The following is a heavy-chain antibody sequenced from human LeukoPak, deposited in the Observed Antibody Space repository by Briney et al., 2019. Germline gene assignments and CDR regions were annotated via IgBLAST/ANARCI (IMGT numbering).Heavy chain of an antibody. Sequence: SETLSLTCTVSGGSISSYYWSWIRQPPGKGLEWIGYIYYSGSTNYNPSLKSRVTISVDTSKNQFSLKLRSVTAADTAVYYCARHVTISGPYDASDIWGQGTMVTVSP. CDR3: ARHVTISGPYDASDI. V-gene: IGHV4-59*08. J-gene: IGHJ3*02. D-gene: IGHD5-24*01. CDR2: IYYSGST. CDR1: GGSISSYY.